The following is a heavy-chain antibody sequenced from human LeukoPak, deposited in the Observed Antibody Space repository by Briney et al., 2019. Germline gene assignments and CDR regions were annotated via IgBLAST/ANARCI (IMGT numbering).Heavy chain of an antibody. CDR2: ISGSGGTT. CDR1: GFTFSSYR. D-gene: IGHD5-12*01. J-gene: IGHJ3*02. V-gene: IGHV3-23*01. CDR3: AKDFTNSGSDAFDI. Sequence: YPGGSLRLSCAASGFTFSSYRMTWVRQAPGKGLEWVSAISGSGGTTYYGDSVKGRFTISRDNSKNTLYLQMNSLRAEDTAVYYCAKDFTNSGSDAFDIWGQGTMVTVSS.